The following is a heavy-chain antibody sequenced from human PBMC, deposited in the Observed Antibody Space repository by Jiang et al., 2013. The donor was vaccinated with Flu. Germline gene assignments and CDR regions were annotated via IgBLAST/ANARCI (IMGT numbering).Heavy chain of an antibody. Sequence: SGAEVKKPGASVKVSCKASGYTFTSYGISWVRQAPGQGLEWMGWISAYNGNTNYAQKLQGRVTMTTDTSTSTAYMELRSLRSDDTAVYYCARVGGDCSSTSCYTNYYYYMDVWGKGPRSPSP. CDR2: ISAYNGNT. D-gene: IGHD2-2*02. V-gene: IGHV1-18*04. CDR1: GYTFTSYG. CDR3: ARVGGDCSSTSCYTNYYYYMDV. J-gene: IGHJ6*03.